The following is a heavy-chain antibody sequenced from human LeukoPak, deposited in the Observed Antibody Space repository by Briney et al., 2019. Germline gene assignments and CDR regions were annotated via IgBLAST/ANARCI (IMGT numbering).Heavy chain of an antibody. D-gene: IGHD3-22*01. CDR3: AKFFTTDYYFDY. Sequence: MPSETLSPTCTVSGGSISRYYWGWIRQPAGKGLEWVGRIYTSGSTNYNPSLKSRVSMSVDTSKNQFSLKLSSVTAADTAVYYCAKFFTTDYYFDYWGQGTLVTVSS. CDR1: GGSISRYY. CDR2: IYTSGST. J-gene: IGHJ4*02. V-gene: IGHV4-4*07.